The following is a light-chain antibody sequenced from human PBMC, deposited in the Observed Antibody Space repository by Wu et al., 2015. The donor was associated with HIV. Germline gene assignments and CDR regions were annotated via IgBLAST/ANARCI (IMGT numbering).Light chain of an antibody. J-gene: IGKJ4*01. CDR2: DAS. CDR1: QDISNY. V-gene: IGKV1-33*01. CDR3: QQYDNPLLT. Sequence: DIQMTQSPPSLSASVGDRVTITCQASQDISNYLNWYQQKPGKAPKLLIYDASNLETGVPSRFSGSGSGTDFTFTISSLQPEDIATYYCQQYDNPLLTFGGGTKVEIK.